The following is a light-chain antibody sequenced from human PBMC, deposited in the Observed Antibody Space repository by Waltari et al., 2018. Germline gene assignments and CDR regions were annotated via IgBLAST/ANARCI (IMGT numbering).Light chain of an antibody. CDR1: QSICSW. V-gene: IGKV1-5*01. Sequence: IQMTQSPSTLSASVGDRVSTTCRASQSICSWLAWYQQKPGKPANLPISHASTLEPEVPSRFSGSQSGTEFTLTISSLQPDDSARYYCQQYNSFSRGTFGQGTEVEIK. CDR2: HAS. CDR3: QQYNSFSRGT. J-gene: IGKJ1*01.